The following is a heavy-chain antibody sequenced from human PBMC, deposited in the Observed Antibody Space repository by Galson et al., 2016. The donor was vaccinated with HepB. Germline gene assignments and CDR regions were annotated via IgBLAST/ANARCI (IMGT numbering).Heavy chain of an antibody. CDR3: ARDRDTVPTLYYYSYGMDV. Sequence: SLRLSCAASGFTFSSYTMNWVRQAPGKGLEWVSSIGTASSYKYYADSVKGRFTISRDNAKNSLYLQMNSLRAEDTAVYFCARDRDTVPTLYYYSYGMDVWGKGTTVTVSS. V-gene: IGHV3-21*01. D-gene: IGHD2-2*01. CDR2: IGTASSYK. J-gene: IGHJ6*04. CDR1: GFTFSSYT.